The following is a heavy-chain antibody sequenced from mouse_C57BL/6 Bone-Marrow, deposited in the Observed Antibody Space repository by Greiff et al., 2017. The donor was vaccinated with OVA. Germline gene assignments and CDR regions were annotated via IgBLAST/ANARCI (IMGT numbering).Heavy chain of an antibody. D-gene: IGHD4-1*01. V-gene: IGHV5-2*03. CDR3: ARQGPNWDFDY. CDR2: INSDGGST. CDR1: EYEFPSHD. Sequence: EVKVEESGGGLVQPGESLKLSCESNEYEFPSHDMSWVRKTPEKRLELVAAINSDGGSTYYPDTMERRFIISRDNTKKTLYLQMSSLRSEDTALYYCARQGPNWDFDYWGQGTTLTVSS. J-gene: IGHJ2*01.